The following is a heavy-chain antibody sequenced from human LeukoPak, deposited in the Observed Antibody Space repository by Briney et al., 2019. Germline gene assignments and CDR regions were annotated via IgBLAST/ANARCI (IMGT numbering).Heavy chain of an antibody. CDR1: TFTFGDYA. Sequence: GGSLRLSCTGSTFTFGDYAMSWVRQAPGKGLEWVGFIRNKAYGGTTEYAASVKGRFTLSREDSKTIAYLQMNTVKNEDAAVYYCTRTARIIGVWSFDYWGQGTLVTVSS. CDR2: IRNKAYGGTT. J-gene: IGHJ4*02. V-gene: IGHV3-49*04. CDR3: TRTARIIGVWSFDY. D-gene: IGHD3-3*01.